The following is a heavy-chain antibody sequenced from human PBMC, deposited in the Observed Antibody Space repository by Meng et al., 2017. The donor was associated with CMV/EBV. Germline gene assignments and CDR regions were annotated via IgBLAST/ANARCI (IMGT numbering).Heavy chain of an antibody. J-gene: IGHJ6*02. D-gene: IGHD2-2*01. CDR2: INPNSGNT. V-gene: IGHV1-8*01. CDR1: GYTFTSYD. Sequence: ASVKVSCKASGYTFTSYDINWVRQATGQGLEWMGWINPNSGNTGYAQKFQGRVTMTRNTSISTAYMELCSLRSEDTAVYYCARGRVSDCSSTSCYRGAHYYYYGMDVWGQGTTVTVSS. CDR3: ARGRVSDCSSTSCYRGAHYYYYGMDV.